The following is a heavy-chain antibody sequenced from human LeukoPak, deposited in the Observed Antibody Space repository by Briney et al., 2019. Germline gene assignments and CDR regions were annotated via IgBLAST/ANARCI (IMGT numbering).Heavy chain of an antibody. CDR3: ARAYYYDSSGSPFDY. V-gene: IGHV1-18*04. CDR2: ISAYNGNT. CDR1: GYTFTTYD. D-gene: IGHD3-22*01. Sequence: ASVKVSCKASGYTFTTYDMHWVRQAPGQGLEWMGWISAYNGNTNYAQKLQGRVTMTTDTSTSTAYMELRSLRSDDTAVYYCARAYYYDSSGSPFDYWGQGTLVTVSS. J-gene: IGHJ4*02.